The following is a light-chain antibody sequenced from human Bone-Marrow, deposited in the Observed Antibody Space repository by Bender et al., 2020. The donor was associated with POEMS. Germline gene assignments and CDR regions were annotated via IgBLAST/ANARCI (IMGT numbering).Light chain of an antibody. CDR3: SAGDGILKGWV. V-gene: IGLV1-44*01. J-gene: IGLJ3*02. CDR1: SSNIGGNA. Sequence: QPVLTQPPSASGTPGQRVTISCSGSSSNIGGNAVNWWQQPPGTAPKLLIYGNDQRPSGVLARFSGSKSGTSASLAISGLQSEEEADYFCSAGDGILKGWVFGGGTELTVL. CDR2: GND.